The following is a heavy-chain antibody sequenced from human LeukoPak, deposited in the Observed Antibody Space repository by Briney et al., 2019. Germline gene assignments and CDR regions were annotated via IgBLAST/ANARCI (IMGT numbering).Heavy chain of an antibody. CDR2: ISWNSGNI. D-gene: IGHD4-23*01. CDR1: GFNFDDYA. Sequence: PGGSLRLSCAASGFNFDDYAMHWVRQAPRKGLEWVSGISWNSGNIAYADSVRGRFTISRDNAKNSLHLQMNSLRTEDTASYYCAKGRAYGGDFYYFDYWGQGTLVTVSS. CDR3: AKGRAYGGDFYYFDY. V-gene: IGHV3-9*01. J-gene: IGHJ4*02.